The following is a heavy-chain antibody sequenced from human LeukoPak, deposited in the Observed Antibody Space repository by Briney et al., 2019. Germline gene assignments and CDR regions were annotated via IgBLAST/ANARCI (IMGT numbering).Heavy chain of an antibody. J-gene: IGHJ6*03. Sequence: GGSLRLSCAASGFTFSSYIMNWVRQAPGKGLEWVSYISSSSSTIYYADSVKGRFTISRDNAKNSLYLQMNSLRAEDTAVYYCARQASGYYTNYYYMDVWGKGTTVTVSS. CDR3: ARQASGYYTNYYYMDV. CDR2: ISSSSSTI. D-gene: IGHD3-3*01. V-gene: IGHV3-48*04. CDR1: GFTFSSYI.